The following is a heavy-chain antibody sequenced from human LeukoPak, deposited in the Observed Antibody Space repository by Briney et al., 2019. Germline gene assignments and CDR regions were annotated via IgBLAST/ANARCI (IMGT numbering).Heavy chain of an antibody. CDR2: ISANDGNT. V-gene: IGHV1-18*01. J-gene: IGHJ4*02. CDR1: GYTFTSYG. CDR3: ARESHVTREDY. D-gene: IGHD3-10*01. Sequence: ASVKVSCKASGYTFTSYGISWVRQAPGQGLEWMGWISANDGNTDYPQKLQGRVTMTTDTSTSTAYMELRSLRSDDTAVYYCARESHVTREDYWGQGTLVTVST.